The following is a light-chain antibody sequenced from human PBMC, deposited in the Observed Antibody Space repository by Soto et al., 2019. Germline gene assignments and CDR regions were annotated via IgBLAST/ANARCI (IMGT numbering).Light chain of an antibody. V-gene: IGLV2-8*01. CDR1: SSDVGDSNF. CDR2: EVD. CDR3: SSYAGRNNYV. Sequence: QSALTQPPSASGSPGQSVTISCTGTSSDVGDSNFVSWYQQHPGRAPKLMIYEVDKRPSGVPDRFSGSKSGNTASLTVSGLQAEDEADYYCSSYAGRNNYVFGTGTKLTV. J-gene: IGLJ1*01.